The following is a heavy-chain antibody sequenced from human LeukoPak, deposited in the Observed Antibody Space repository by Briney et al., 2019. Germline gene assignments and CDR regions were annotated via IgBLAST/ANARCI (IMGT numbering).Heavy chain of an antibody. D-gene: IGHD3-10*01. J-gene: IGHJ5*02. Sequence: SETLSLTCTVSGGSIRSYWSWIRQPAGKGLEWIGRIYGSGSTDYNPSLKSRVTMSIDTSKNQFSLNLVSVTAADTAVYYCARDSGTTGEVKFDPWGQGTLVTVSS. CDR1: GGSIRSY. CDR3: ARDSGTTGEVKFDP. V-gene: IGHV4-4*07. CDR2: IYGSGST.